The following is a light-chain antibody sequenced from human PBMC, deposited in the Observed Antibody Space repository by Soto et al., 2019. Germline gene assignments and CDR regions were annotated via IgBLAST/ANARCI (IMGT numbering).Light chain of an antibody. Sequence: EIVMTQSPATLSVSPGESATLSCRASQSVSSNLAWYQQKPGQAPRLLIYGASTRATGIPARFSGSGSGTEFTLTISSLQSEDFAVYYCQQYNNWPPFTFGPGTIVDIK. CDR1: QSVSSN. J-gene: IGKJ3*01. V-gene: IGKV3-15*01. CDR3: QQYNNWPPFT. CDR2: GAS.